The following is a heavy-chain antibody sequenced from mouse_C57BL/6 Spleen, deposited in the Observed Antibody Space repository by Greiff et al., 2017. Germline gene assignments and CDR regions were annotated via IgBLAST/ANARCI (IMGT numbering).Heavy chain of an antibody. CDR1: GYTFTSYW. D-gene: IGHD2-1*01. Sequence: VQLQQPGAELVKPGASVKMSCKASGYTFTSYWITWVKQRPGQGLEWIGDIYPGSGGTNYNEKFKSKATLTVDTSSSTAYMQLSSLTSEDSAVYYCARDYGNYDGYYSMDYWGQGTSVTVSS. J-gene: IGHJ4*01. CDR2: IYPGSGGT. CDR3: ARDYGNYDGYYSMDY. V-gene: IGHV1-55*01.